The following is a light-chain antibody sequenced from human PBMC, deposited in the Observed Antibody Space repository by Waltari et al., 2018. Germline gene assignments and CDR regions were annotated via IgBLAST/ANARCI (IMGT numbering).Light chain of an antibody. J-gene: IGLJ2*01. CDR1: SSDVGSYNL. V-gene: IGLV2-23*02. CDR2: EVS. Sequence: QSALTQPASVSGSPGQLITISCTGTSSDVGSYNLVSWYQQHPGKAPKLMIYEVSKRPSGVSNRFSGSKSGNTASLTISGLQAEDGADYYCCSYAGSSTVVFGGGTKLTVL. CDR3: CSYAGSSTVV.